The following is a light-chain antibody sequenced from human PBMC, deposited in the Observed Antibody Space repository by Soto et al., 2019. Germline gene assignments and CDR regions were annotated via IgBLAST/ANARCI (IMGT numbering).Light chain of an antibody. CDR3: CSYGGNFYV. CDR1: SGDVGGYDF. V-gene: IGLV2-11*01. CDR2: DVS. Sequence: QFALTQPRSVSGYPGQSVTISCTGTSGDVGGYDFVSWYQHHPGKVPKLMIFDVSKRPSGVPDRFSGSKSGSTASLTISGLQAEDEADYYCCSYGGNFYVVGTGTKVT. J-gene: IGLJ1*01.